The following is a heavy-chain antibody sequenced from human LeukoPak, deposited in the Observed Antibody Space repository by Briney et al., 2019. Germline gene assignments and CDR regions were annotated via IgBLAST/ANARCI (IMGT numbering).Heavy chain of an antibody. V-gene: IGHV3-30-3*01. J-gene: IGHJ4*02. D-gene: IGHD5-18*01. CDR2: ISYDGSNK. CDR3: ARAGYSYGYGELDY. CDR1: GFTFGSYA. Sequence: PGGSLRLSCAASGFTFGSYAMHWVRQAPGKGLEWVAVISYDGSNKYYADSVKGRFTISRDNSKNTLYLQMNSLRAEDTAVYYCARAGYSYGYGELDYWGQGTLVTVSS.